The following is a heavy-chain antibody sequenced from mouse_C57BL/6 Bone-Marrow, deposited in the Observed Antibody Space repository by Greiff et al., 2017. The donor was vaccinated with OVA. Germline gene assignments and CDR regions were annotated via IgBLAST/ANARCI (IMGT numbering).Heavy chain of an antibody. D-gene: IGHD1-1*01. J-gene: IGHJ1*03. V-gene: IGHV14-4*01. CDR2: IDPENGDT. CDR1: GFNIKDDY. CDR3: TTFYYGSSYWYFDV. Sequence: VQLQQSGAELVRPGASVKLSCTASGFNIKDDYMHWVKQRPEQGLEWIGWIDPENGDTEYASKFQGKVTITADTSSNTAYLQLSSLTSEDTAVYYCTTFYYGSSYWYFDVWGTGTTVTVSS.